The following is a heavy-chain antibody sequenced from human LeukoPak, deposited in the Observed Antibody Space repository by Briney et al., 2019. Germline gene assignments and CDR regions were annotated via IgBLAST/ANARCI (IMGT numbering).Heavy chain of an antibody. CDR1: GFTFRTFG. CDR2: ISYDGRNT. V-gene: IGHV3-30*18. CDR3: AKPDYGDYRFDY. D-gene: IGHD4-17*01. Sequence: GGSLRLSCAASGFTFRTFGMHWVRQAPGKGLEWVAIISYDGRNTYYADSVKGRFTISRDNSKNTLYLQMNSLRAEDTAVYYCAKPDYGDYRFDYWGQGTLVTVST. J-gene: IGHJ4*02.